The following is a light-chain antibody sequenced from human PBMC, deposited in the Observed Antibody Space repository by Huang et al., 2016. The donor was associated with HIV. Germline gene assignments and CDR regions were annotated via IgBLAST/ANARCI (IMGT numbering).Light chain of an antibody. Sequence: EIVLTQSPAILSLSPGERATLSCRASQSVSSYLAWYQQKPGQAPRLLICDASTRATGIPARFSGSGSGTDFTLTISSLEPEDFGVYYCQQRSSWLTFGGGTEVENK. CDR2: DAS. CDR1: QSVSSY. J-gene: IGKJ4*01. CDR3: QQRSSWLT. V-gene: IGKV3-11*01.